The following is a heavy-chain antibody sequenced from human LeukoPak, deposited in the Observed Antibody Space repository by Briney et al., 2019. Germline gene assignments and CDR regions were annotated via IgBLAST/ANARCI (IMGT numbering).Heavy chain of an antibody. V-gene: IGHV1-2*02. D-gene: IGHD7-27*01. CDR2: INANSGGT. Sequence: GASVKVSCKATGYTFTDFYMHWVRQAPGQGLEWMGWINANSGGTNYAQKFQDRVTMTRDTSISTAYMELSRLRSDDTAVYYCARDFNWGPGYWGQGTLVTVSS. CDR1: GYTFTDFY. CDR3: ARDFNWGPGY. J-gene: IGHJ4*02.